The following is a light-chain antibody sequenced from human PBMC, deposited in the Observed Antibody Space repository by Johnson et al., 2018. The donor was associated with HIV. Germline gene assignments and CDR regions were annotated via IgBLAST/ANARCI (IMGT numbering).Light chain of an antibody. CDR1: KSNIGNNY. V-gene: IGLV1-51*02. J-gene: IGLJ1*01. Sequence: QSMLTQPPSVSAAPGQKVTNSCSGTKSNIGNNYVSWYQQFPGTAPKLLIYENNKRPSGIPDRFSGSKSGTSATLGITGLQTGDEADYYCGTWDTRLSGGGVFGTGTKVTVL. CDR2: ENN. CDR3: GTWDTRLSGGGV.